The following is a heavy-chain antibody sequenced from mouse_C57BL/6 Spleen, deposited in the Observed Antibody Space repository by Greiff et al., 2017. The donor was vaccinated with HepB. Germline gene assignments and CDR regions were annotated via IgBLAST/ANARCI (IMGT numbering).Heavy chain of an antibody. V-gene: IGHV1-69*01. CDR3: VVGRAWFAY. CDR2: IDPSDSYT. J-gene: IGHJ3*01. CDR1: GYTFTSYW. Sequence: QVQLQQPGAELVMPGASVKLSCKASGYTFTSYWMHWVKQRPGQGLEWIGEIDPSDSYTNYNQKFKGKSTLTVDKSSSTAYMQLSSLTSEDSAVYYCVVGRAWFAYWGQGTLVTVSA. D-gene: IGHD1-1*01.